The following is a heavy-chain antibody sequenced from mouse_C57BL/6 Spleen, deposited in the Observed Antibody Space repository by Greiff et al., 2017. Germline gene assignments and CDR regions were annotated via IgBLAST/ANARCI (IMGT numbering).Heavy chain of an antibody. Sequence: DVHLVESEGGLVQPGSSMKLSCTASGFPFRDYYMACVRHVPEKCLEWVSNINYDGSSPYYLDSLKSRFIISRDNAKNILYLQMSSLKSEDTATYYCARDRYYYGSSSYWYFDVWGTGTTVTVSS. V-gene: IGHV5-16*01. CDR1: GFPFRDYY. CDR3: ARDRYYYGSSSYWYFDV. CDR2: INYDGSSP. D-gene: IGHD1-1*01. J-gene: IGHJ1*03.